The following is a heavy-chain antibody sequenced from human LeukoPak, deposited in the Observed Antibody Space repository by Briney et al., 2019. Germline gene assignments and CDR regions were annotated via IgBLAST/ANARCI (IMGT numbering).Heavy chain of an antibody. Sequence: GGSLRLSCAASGFTFSSYAMSWVRQAPGKGLEWVSAISGSGGSTYYADSVKGRFAISRDNSKNTLYLQMNSLGADDTAVYYCARGSSGWSGWFDPWGQGSLVTVSS. J-gene: IGHJ5*02. V-gene: IGHV3-23*01. D-gene: IGHD6-19*01. CDR2: ISGSGGST. CDR3: ARGSSGWSGWFDP. CDR1: GFTFSSYA.